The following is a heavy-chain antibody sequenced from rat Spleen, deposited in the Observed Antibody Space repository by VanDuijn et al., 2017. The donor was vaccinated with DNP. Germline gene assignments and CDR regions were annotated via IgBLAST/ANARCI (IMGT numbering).Heavy chain of an antibody. V-gene: IGHV5S11*01. J-gene: IGHJ2*01. D-gene: IGHD1-11*01. Sequence: EVQLVESGGGLVQPGKSMKLSCAASGFTFSNFYMAWVLQAPAKGLEWVASISTGGGNTYYRDSVKGRFTLSRENAKSTLYLQMDSLRSEETATYYCARLTYGGSHYFDYWGQGVMVTVSS. CDR2: ISTGGGNT. CDR1: GFTFSNFY. CDR3: ARLTYGGSHYFDY.